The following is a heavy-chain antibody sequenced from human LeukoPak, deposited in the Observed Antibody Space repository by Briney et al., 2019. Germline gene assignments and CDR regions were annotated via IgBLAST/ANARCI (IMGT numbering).Heavy chain of an antibody. D-gene: IGHD6-13*01. Sequence: LSGGSLRLSCAASGLTVSSNYMSWVRQAPGKGLVWVSRINSDGSSTSYADSVKGRFTISRDNAKNTLYLQMNSLRAEDTAVYYCARVGYSSLPLWGQGTLVTVSS. V-gene: IGHV3-74*01. J-gene: IGHJ4*02. CDR1: GLTVSSNY. CDR2: INSDGSST. CDR3: ARVGYSSLPL.